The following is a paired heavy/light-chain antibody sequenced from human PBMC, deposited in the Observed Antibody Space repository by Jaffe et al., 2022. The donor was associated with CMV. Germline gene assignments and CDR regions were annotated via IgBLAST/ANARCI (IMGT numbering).Heavy chain of an antibody. CDR2: ISSSGSTI. V-gene: IGHV3-11*01. J-gene: IGHJ4*02. CDR3: ARALVGATDY. D-gene: IGHD1-26*01. CDR1: GFTFSDYY. Sequence: QVQLVESGGGLVKPGGSLRLSCAASGFTFSDYYMSWIRQAPGKGLEWVSYISSSGSTIYYADSVKGRFTISRDNAKNSLYLQMNSLRAEDTAVYYCARALVGATDYWGQGTLVTVSS.
Light chain of an antibody. Sequence: EIVMTQSPATLSVSPGERATLSCRASQSVSSNLAWYQQKPGQAPRLLIYGASTRATGIPARFSGSGSGTEFTLTISSLQSEDFAVYYCQQYNNWPLTFGQGTKVEIK. J-gene: IGKJ1*01. CDR3: QQYNNWPLT. V-gene: IGKV3-15*01. CDR1: QSVSSN. CDR2: GAS.